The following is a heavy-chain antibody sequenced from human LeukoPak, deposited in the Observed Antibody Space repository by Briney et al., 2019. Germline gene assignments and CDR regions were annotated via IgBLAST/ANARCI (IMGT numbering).Heavy chain of an antibody. CDR3: ARVRGPLEDSDAFDI. CDR2: INPSGGST. V-gene: IGHV1-46*01. J-gene: IGHJ3*02. Sequence: ASVKVSCKASGYTFTSFYMHWVRQAPGQGLEWMGIINPSGGSTSYAQKFQGRVTMTRDTSTSTVYMELSSLRSEDTAVYYCARVRGPLEDSDAFDIWGQGTMVTVFS. CDR1: GYTFTSFY. D-gene: IGHD3-22*01.